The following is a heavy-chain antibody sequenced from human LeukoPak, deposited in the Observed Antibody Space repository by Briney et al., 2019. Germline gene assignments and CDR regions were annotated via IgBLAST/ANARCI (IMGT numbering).Heavy chain of an antibody. CDR1: EFTFSNYE. D-gene: IGHD1-7*01. CDR3: VRESAGLGTKAFDI. V-gene: IGHV3-13*01. Sequence: GGSLRLSCAASEFTFSNYEMPWVRQTAGKGLEWVAAIGIACDTFYSDSVRGRFSLSRENAKNALHLQMNSLRAGDTALYYCVRESAGLGTKAFDIWGQGAMVTVSS. J-gene: IGHJ3*02. CDR2: IGIACDT.